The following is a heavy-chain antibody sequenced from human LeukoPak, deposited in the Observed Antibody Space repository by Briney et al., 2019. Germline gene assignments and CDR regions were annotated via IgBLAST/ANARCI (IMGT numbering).Heavy chain of an antibody. J-gene: IGHJ6*03. CDR1: GFTFSSYA. CDR2: ISGSGGST. V-gene: IGHV3-23*01. D-gene: IGHD6-19*01. Sequence: PGGTLRLSCAASGFTFSSYAMSWVRQAPGKGLEWVSAISGSGGSTYYADSVKGRFTISRDNSKNTLYLQMNSLRAEDTAVYYCAKEGLSSGWSVYYYYYYMDVWGKGTTVTVSS. CDR3: AKEGLSSGWSVYYYYYYMDV.